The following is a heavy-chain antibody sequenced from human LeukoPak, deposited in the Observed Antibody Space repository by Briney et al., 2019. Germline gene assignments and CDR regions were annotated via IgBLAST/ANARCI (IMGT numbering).Heavy chain of an antibody. CDR2: IRHDGSDV. CDR3: VRDGSASDFSLDY. J-gene: IGHJ4*02. Sequence: PGGSLRLSCVGSGFNFDNYYMSWVRQAPGKGLEWVADIRHDGSDVYNVDSVRGRFTISRDNAKNSVFLQMNSLKDEDTAVYYCVRDGSASDFSLDYWGQGTLVTVSS. D-gene: IGHD3-10*01. CDR1: GFNFDNYY. V-gene: IGHV3-7*04.